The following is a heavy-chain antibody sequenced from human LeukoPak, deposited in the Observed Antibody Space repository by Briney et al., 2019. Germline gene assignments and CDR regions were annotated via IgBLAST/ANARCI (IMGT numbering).Heavy chain of an antibody. CDR2: IIPIFGTA. J-gene: IGHJ6*03. CDR1: GGTFISYA. D-gene: IGHD3-10*01. V-gene: IGHV1-69*13. CDR3: ARGTELLWFGELRGHMDV. Sequence: SVKVSCKASGGTFISYAISWVRQAPGQGLEWMGGIIPIFGTANYAQKFQGRVTITADESTSTAYMELSSLRSEDTAVYYCARGTELLWFGELRGHMDVWGKGTTVTISS.